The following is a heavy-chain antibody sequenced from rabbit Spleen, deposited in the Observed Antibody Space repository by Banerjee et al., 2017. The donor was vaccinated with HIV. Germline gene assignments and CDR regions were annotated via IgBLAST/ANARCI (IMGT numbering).Heavy chain of an antibody. V-gene: IGHV1S40*01. D-gene: IGHD4-1*01. CDR3: ARDLTGVIGWNFGW. J-gene: IGHJ4*01. Sequence: QSLEESGGDLVKPGASLTLTCTASGFSLSASDFIYWVRQAPGKGLEWIASIYAGSSDSTYSATWAKGRFTISTSTSLNTVTLQLNSLTAADTATYFCARDLTGVIGWNFGWWGPGTLVTVS. CDR1: GFSLSASDF. CDR2: IYAGSSDST.